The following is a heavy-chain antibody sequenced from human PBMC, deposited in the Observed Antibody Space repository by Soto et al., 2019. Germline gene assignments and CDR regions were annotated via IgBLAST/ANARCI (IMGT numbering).Heavy chain of an antibody. CDR1: GFIFSTYG. D-gene: IGHD3-9*01. J-gene: IGHJ5*02. CDR2: IWYDGSNK. V-gene: IGHV3-33*01. Sequence: TGGSLRLSCAASGFIFSTYGMHWVRQAPGKGLEWVAVIWYDGSNKYYADSVKGRFTISRDNSKNTLYLQMNSLRAEDTAVYYCARDKHKYYDILRFAFDPWGQGTLVTVSS. CDR3: ARDKHKYYDILRFAFDP.